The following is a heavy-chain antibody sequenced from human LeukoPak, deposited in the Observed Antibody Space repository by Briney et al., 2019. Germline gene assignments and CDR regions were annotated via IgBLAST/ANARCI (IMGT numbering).Heavy chain of an antibody. CDR3: ARAARYYYGSGSYYGY. CDR2: MNPNSGNT. V-gene: IGHV1-8*01. Sequence: ASVKVSCKASGYTFTSYDINWVRQATGQGLGWMGWMNPNSGNTGYAQKFQGRVTMTRNTSISTAYMELSSLRSEDTAVYYCARAARYYYGSGSYYGYWGQGTLVTVSS. J-gene: IGHJ4*02. D-gene: IGHD3-10*01. CDR1: GYTFTSYD.